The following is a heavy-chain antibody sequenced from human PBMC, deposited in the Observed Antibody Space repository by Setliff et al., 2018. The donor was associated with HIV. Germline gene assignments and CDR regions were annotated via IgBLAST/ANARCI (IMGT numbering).Heavy chain of an antibody. CDR2: ISPSGST. V-gene: IGHV4-34*01. CDR1: RGSFSDYY. J-gene: IGHJ6*03. D-gene: IGHD2-15*01. Sequence: LSLTCVVYRGSFSDYYWTWIRQPPGKGLEWIGEISPSGSTNYNPSLKSRVTISVDTSENQFSLKLSSVTAADTAVYYCARTPQEVVVVAATRPYYYYMDVWGKGTTVTVSS. CDR3: ARTPQEVVVVAATRPYYYYMDV.